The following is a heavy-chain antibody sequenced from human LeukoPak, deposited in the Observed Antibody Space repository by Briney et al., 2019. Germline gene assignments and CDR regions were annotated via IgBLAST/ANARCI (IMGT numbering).Heavy chain of an antibody. CDR3: ARDQWLDY. D-gene: IGHD6-19*01. Sequence: PGGSLRLSCAASGFTFSGYIMNWVRQAPGEGLEWVSFISSTSNTIYYADSVKGRFTVSRDNAKNSLYLQMNSLRAEDTAVYYCARDQWLDYWGQGTLVTVSS. J-gene: IGHJ4*02. CDR2: ISSTSNTI. CDR1: GFTFSGYI. V-gene: IGHV3-48*01.